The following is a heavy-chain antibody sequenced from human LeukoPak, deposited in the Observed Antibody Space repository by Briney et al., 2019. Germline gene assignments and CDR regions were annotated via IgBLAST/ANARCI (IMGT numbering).Heavy chain of an antibody. CDR2: ISYCGSDK. Sequence: GGSLRLSCAASGFTFSSYAMHLVRQAPGQGLGWVAVISYCGSDKYYADSVKGRFTISRDNSKNTLYLQMNSLRAEDTAVYYCARDVRLSSGTQSYYYYGMDVWGQGTTVTVSS. V-gene: IGHV3-30-3*01. J-gene: IGHJ6*02. CDR1: GFTFSSYA. CDR3: ARDVRLSSGTQSYYYYGMDV. D-gene: IGHD3-22*01.